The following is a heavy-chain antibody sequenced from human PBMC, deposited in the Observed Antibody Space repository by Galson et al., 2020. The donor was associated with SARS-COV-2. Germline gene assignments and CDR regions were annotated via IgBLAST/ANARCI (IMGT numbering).Heavy chain of an antibody. J-gene: IGHJ4*02. Sequence: GESLKISCKGSGYSFSNYWIGWVRQMPGKGLEWMGIIYPDDSDTRYSPSFQGQVTVSVDKSINTAYLQWGSLKASDTAMYYCVRGLQSLDFWSGYSLPFDYWGQGTLVTVSS. CDR2: IYPDDSDT. V-gene: IGHV5-51*01. CDR1: GYSFSNYW. CDR3: VRGLQSLDFWSGYSLPFDY. D-gene: IGHD3-3*01.